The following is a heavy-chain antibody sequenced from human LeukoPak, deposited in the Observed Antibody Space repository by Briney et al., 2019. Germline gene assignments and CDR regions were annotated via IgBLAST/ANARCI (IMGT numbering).Heavy chain of an antibody. D-gene: IGHD3-3*01. V-gene: IGHV4-4*07. Sequence: SETLSLTCTVSGGSISSYYWSWIRQPAGKGLEWIGRIYTSGSTNYNPSLKSRVTMSVDTSKNQFSLKLSSVTAADTAVYYCARDRSYYDFWSGYRRENFDYWGQGTLVTVSS. CDR1: GGSISSYY. CDR3: ARDRSYYDFWSGYRRENFDY. CDR2: IYTSGST. J-gene: IGHJ4*02.